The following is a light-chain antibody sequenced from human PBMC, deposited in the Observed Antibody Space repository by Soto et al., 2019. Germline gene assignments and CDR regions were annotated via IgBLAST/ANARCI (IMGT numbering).Light chain of an antibody. J-gene: IGKJ5*01. V-gene: IGKV1-39*01. CDR2: AAS. CDR3: QQSYNSPPIT. Sequence: DIQMTQSPSSLSASVGDRVTITCRAGQNIFSSLNWYQQKPGKAPKLLIYAASSLQSGVPSRFSGSGSGTDFTLTITSLQPEDFANYYCQQSYNSPPITFGQGTRLEIK. CDR1: QNIFSS.